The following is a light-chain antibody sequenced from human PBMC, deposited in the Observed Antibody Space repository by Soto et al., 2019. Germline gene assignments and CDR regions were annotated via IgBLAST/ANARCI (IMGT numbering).Light chain of an antibody. J-gene: IGKJ1*01. V-gene: IGKV3-20*01. CDR2: AAS. Sequence: ENIWRHTPGTRSLYRERRDTRSCRASQSVSASYLAWYQQKPGQAPRLLIYAASSRASGIPDRFIGIVSGTDFALAITCLEPEDFAVFFCQEYGSSEIIFGQGTKVDIK. CDR3: QEYGSSEII. CDR1: QSVSASY.